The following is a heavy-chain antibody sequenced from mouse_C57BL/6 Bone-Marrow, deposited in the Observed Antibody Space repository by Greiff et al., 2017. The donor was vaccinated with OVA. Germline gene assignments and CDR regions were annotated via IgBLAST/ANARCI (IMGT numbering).Heavy chain of an antibody. Sequence: EVHLVESGGGLVQPGGSLKLSCAASGFTFSDYYMYWVRQTPEKRLEWVAYISNGGGSTYYPDTVKGRFTISRDNAKNTLYLQMSRLKSEDTAMYYCARRSPYYAMDYWGQGTSVTVSS. D-gene: IGHD6-1*01. CDR2: ISNGGGST. J-gene: IGHJ4*01. V-gene: IGHV5-12*01. CDR3: ARRSPYYAMDY. CDR1: GFTFSDYY.